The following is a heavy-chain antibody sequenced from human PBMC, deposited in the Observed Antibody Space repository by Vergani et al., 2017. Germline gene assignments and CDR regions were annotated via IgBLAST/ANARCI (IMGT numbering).Heavy chain of an antibody. CDR1: GFTFSSYW. J-gene: IGHJ4*02. V-gene: IGHV3-7*01. D-gene: IGHD4-17*01. CDR3: ARNDYGDYPFYFDY. CDR2: IKQDGSEK. Sequence: EVQLVESGGGLVQPGGSLRLSCAASGFTFSSYWMSWVRQAPGKGLEWVANIKQDGSEKYYVDSVKGRFTISRDNPKNSLYLQMNSLRAEDTAVYYCARNDYGDYPFYFDYWGQGTLVTVSS.